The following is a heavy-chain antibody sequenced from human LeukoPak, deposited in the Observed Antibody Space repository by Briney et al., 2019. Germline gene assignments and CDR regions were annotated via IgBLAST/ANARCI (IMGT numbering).Heavy chain of an antibody. CDR1: GFTFSSYA. D-gene: IGHD3-22*01. V-gene: IGHV3-23*01. CDR2: ISGSGGST. Sequence: PGGSLRLSCAASGFTFSSYAMSWVRQAPGKGLEWVSAISGSGGSTYYADSVKGRFTISRDNSKNTLYLQMNSLRAEDTAVYYCAKDLDQDYYDSSGYYSNFDYWGQGTLVTASS. CDR3: AKDLDQDYYDSSGYYSNFDY. J-gene: IGHJ4*02.